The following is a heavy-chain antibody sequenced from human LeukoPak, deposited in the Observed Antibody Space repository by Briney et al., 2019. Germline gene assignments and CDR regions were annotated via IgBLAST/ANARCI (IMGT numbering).Heavy chain of an antibody. J-gene: IGHJ5*02. CDR1: GYTLSRSE. CDR2: LSVSGSII. V-gene: IGHV3-48*03. D-gene: IGHD3-9*01. Sequence: GGSLRLSPAAPGYTLSRSETNWVRQAPGQGLEWVSYLSVSGSIIYYADSVKGRFTISRDSAKYSLFLQMNSLRAEDTAVYYCARGGILTGYSKNWFDPWGQGTLVTVSS. CDR3: ARGGILTGYSKNWFDP.